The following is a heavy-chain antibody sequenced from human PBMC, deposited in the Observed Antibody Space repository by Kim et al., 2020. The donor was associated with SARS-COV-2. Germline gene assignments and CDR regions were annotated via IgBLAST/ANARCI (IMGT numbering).Heavy chain of an antibody. Sequence: EYAVAVKSRITINPDTSNNQFSLQVNSVTPEDTAVYYGARVLGGSYGVDYWGQGTLVTVSS. J-gene: IGHJ4*02. V-gene: IGHV6-1*01. D-gene: IGHD1-26*01. CDR3: ARVLGGSYGVDY.